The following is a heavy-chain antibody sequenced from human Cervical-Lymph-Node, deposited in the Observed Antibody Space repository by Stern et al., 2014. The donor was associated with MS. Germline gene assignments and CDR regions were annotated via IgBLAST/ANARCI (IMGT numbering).Heavy chain of an antibody. CDR3: AREDYRNYSPHIDY. CDR2: ISYDGSKK. Sequence: VQLVESGGGVVQPGRSLRLSCAASGFRFNGHTMHWVRQAPGKGLAWVTSISYDGSKKQYAGSVKGRFTISRDTSKNTLYLQMNSLRVEDTALYYCAREDYRNYSPHIDYWGQGTLVTVSS. V-gene: IGHV3-30-3*01. CDR1: GFRFNGHT. J-gene: IGHJ4*02. D-gene: IGHD4-11*01.